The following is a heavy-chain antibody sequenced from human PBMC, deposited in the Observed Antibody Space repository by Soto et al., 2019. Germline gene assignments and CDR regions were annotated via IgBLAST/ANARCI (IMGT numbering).Heavy chain of an antibody. J-gene: IGHJ6*02. CDR3: ARVLGLRFLQWYTLLGYSYGIEV. Sequence: SETVSLTCTFSVGSISSGGYYWSWMRQHPGKGLEWIGDSYYSGSTYYNPSLKSRVTISVDTSKNQFSLKLSSVTAADTAVYYCARVLGLRFLQWYTLLGYSYGIEVWDQAPMVRVSS. V-gene: IGHV4-31*03. D-gene: IGHD3-3*01. CDR2: SYYSGST. CDR1: VGSISSGGYY.